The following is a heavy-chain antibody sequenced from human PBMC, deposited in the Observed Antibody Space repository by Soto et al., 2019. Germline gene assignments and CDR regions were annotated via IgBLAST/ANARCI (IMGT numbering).Heavy chain of an antibody. CDR3: APHVHCSGGSCHYDAFDI. D-gene: IGHD2-15*01. CDR1: GFIFGNYM. V-gene: IGHV3-23*01. J-gene: IGHJ3*02. Sequence: EVQLLESGGGLVQPGASLRLSCAVSGFIFGNYMMTWVRQAPGKGLEWVSTIRGGGESTYYADSVKGRFTISRDNSKNTLYLQMDSLGVEDTAVYYCAPHVHCSGGSCHYDAFDIRGQGTMVTVSS. CDR2: IRGGGEST.